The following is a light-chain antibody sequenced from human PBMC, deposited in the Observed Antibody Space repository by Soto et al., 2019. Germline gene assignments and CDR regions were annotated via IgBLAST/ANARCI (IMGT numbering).Light chain of an antibody. CDR2: AAS. Sequence: DIQMTQSPSSLSASVGDRVTITCRASQGIANYLAWYQQKPGKVPKLLIYAASTSHSGVPSRFSGSGFGTDFTLTISSLQPEDVATYYCQKYNSALSRTFDQGTKVEIK. J-gene: IGKJ1*01. CDR1: QGIANY. CDR3: QKYNSALSRT. V-gene: IGKV1-27*01.